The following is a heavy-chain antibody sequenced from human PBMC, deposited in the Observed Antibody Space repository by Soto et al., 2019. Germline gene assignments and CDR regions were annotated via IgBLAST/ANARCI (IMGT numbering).Heavy chain of an antibody. CDR1: GFTFGDYA. CDR2: IRSKAYGGTT. V-gene: IGHV3-49*03. D-gene: IGHD2-21*02. CDR3: TRVRDPVRHSGDIVVVTAILRPLSPNWYFDL. Sequence: PGGSLRLSCTASGFTFGDYAMSWFRQAPGKGLEWVGFIRSKAYGGTTEYAASVKGRFTISRDDSKSIAYLQMNSLKTEDTAVYYCTRVRDPVRHSGDIVVVTAILRPLSPNWYFDLWSRGTLVTVSS. J-gene: IGHJ2*01.